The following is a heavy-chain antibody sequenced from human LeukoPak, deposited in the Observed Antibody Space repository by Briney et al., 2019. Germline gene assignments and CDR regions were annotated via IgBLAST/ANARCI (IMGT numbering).Heavy chain of an antibody. CDR2: ISGSGAST. CDR3: AREKYCSGGSCTYYFDY. J-gene: IGHJ4*02. CDR1: GFTLSSYG. V-gene: IGHV3-23*01. D-gene: IGHD2-15*01. Sequence: PGGSLRLSCAASGFTLSSYGMSWVRQAPGKGLEWVSVISGSGASTYYADSVKGRFTISRDNSKNTLYLQMNSLRAEDTAVYYCAREKYCSGGSCTYYFDYWGQGTLVTVSS.